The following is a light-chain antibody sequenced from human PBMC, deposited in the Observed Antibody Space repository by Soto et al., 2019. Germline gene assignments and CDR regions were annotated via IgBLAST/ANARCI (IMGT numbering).Light chain of an antibody. Sequence: ETVFTPSPGTLSLSPGERATLYCRASQSVSSSYLAWYQQKPGQAPRLLIYGASSRATGIPDGFSGSGSGTDFTLTISRLEPEDFVVYYCHQYGSSAWTFGQGTKVDI. CDR3: HQYGSSAWT. CDR2: GAS. J-gene: IGKJ1*01. CDR1: QSVSSSY. V-gene: IGKV3-20*01.